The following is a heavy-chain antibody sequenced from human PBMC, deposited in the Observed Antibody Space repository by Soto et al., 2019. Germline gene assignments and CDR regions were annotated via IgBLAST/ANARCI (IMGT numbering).Heavy chain of an antibody. CDR1: GYSFTDYH. CDR3: ARGDSTDCSNGVCSFFYNHDMDV. CDR2: INPKSGGT. D-gene: IGHD2-8*01. Sequence: GAPVKVSCKASGYSFTDYHIHWVRQAPGQGLEWLGRINPKSGGTSTAQKFQGWVTMTTDTSISTASMELTRLTSDDTAIYYCARGDSTDCSNGVCSFFYNHDMDVWGQGTTVTV. V-gene: IGHV1-2*04. J-gene: IGHJ6*02.